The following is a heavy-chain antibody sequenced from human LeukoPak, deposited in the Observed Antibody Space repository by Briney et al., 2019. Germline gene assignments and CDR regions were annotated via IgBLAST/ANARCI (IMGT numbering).Heavy chain of an antibody. J-gene: IGHJ6*02. CDR1: GGTFSSYA. CDR2: IIPIFGTA. Sequence: ASVKVSCKASGGTFSSYAISWVRQAPGQGLEWMGGIIPIFGTANYAQKFQGRVTITADESTSTAYMELGSLRSEDTAVYYCARLRRWLQPASYYYGLDVWGRGTTVTVSS. D-gene: IGHD5-24*01. V-gene: IGHV1-69*13. CDR3: ARLRRWLQPASYYYGLDV.